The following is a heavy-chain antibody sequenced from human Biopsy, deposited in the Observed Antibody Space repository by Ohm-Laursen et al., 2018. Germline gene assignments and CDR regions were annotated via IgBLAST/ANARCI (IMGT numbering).Heavy chain of an antibody. J-gene: IGHJ4*02. D-gene: IGHD3-3*01. CDR2: IGGSGGGT. V-gene: IGHV3-23*01. CDR3: ARGGQGGFLEWLFIG. CDR1: GFSFSDNY. Sequence: SLRLSCAASGFSFSDNYMDWVRQAPGKGLEWVSAIGGSGGGTYYADSVKGRFTISRDNSKNTLYLQMNSLRAEDTALYYCARGGQGGFLEWLFIGWGQGTLVTVSS.